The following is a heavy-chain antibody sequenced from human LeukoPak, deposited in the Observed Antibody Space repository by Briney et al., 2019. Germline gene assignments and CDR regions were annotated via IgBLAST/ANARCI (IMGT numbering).Heavy chain of an antibody. CDR1: GFTFSSYT. CDR3: ARVSHPLRGGSGSSAFDY. J-gene: IGHJ4*02. Sequence: GGSLRLSCAASGFTFSSYTMNWVRQAPGKGLEWVSFISTSSNYIYYADSVKGRFTISRDNAKNSLYLQMNSLRAEDTAVYYCARVSHPLRGGSGSSAFDYWGQGTLVTVSS. V-gene: IGHV3-21*01. D-gene: IGHD3-10*01. CDR2: ISTSSNYI.